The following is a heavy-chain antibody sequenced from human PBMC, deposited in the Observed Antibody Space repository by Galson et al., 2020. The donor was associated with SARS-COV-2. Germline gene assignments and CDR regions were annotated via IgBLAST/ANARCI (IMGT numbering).Heavy chain of an antibody. D-gene: IGHD1-26*01. CDR1: GDSISSSSYY. CDR3: ARQGNSGRAFDI. V-gene: IGHV4-39*01. CDR2: IYYSGST. J-gene: IGHJ3*02. Sequence: SETLSLTCIVYGDSISSSSYYWAWIRQPPGKGLEWIGRIYYSGSTYYNPSLKSRVTISVDASKNQFSLKLNSVTAADTAVYHCARQGNSGRAFDIWGQGTMVTVSS.